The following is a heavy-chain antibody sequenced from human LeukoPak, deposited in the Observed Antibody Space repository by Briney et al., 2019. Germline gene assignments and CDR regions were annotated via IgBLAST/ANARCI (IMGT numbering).Heavy chain of an antibody. Sequence: PSETLSLTCTVSGGSISSGGYYWSWIRQHPGKGLEWIGYIYYSGSTYYNPSLKSRVTISVDTSKNQFSLKLSSVTAADTAVYYCARGRELGYCSSTSCRIHYFDYWGQGTLVTVSS. J-gene: IGHJ4*02. D-gene: IGHD2-2*01. V-gene: IGHV4-31*03. CDR1: GGSISSGGYY. CDR2: IYYSGST. CDR3: ARGRELGYCSSTSCRIHYFDY.